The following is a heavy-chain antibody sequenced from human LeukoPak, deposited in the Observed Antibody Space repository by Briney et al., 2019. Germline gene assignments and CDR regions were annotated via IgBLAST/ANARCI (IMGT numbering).Heavy chain of an antibody. Sequence: SETLSLTCTVSGGSISNSYWSWIRQPAGKGLEWIGRIYTSGSTNYNPSLKSRVTISVDTSKNQFSLNLSSMTAADTAVYYCARHAVYAGSGWSFDYWGQGTLVTVSS. V-gene: IGHV4-4*07. CDR1: GGSISNSY. J-gene: IGHJ4*02. D-gene: IGHD6-19*01. CDR2: IYTSGST. CDR3: ARHAVYAGSGWSFDY.